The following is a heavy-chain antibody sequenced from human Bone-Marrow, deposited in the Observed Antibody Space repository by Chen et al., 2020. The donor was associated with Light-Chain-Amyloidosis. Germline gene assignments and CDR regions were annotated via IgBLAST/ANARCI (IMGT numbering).Heavy chain of an antibody. D-gene: IGHD2-15*01. CDR2: MSYRGIS. Sequence: QLQLQESGPGLVRPSETLSLTCTVSGGSISSNSYYWGGIRHPPGKGLEWIGSMSYRGISYYSPSIKSRVTISVDTPKNQFSLRLNSVTAADTALYYCARMFGFCSGGSCYSASFDYWGQGALVTVSS. V-gene: IGHV4-39*01. CDR3: ARMFGFCSGGSCYSASFDY. CDR1: GGSISSNSYY. J-gene: IGHJ4*02.